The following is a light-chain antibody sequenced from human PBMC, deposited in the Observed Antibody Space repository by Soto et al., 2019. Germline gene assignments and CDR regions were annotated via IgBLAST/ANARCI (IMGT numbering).Light chain of an antibody. CDR1: QDMSNY. V-gene: IGKV1-33*01. Sequence: DIQMTQSPSSLSGSVGDRVTITCQASQDMSNYLNWYQQKPGKAPKLLIYDASNLETGVPSRFSGSGSGTEFTLTISSLQPDDFATYYCQHYNSYSEAFGQGTKVELK. CDR2: DAS. J-gene: IGKJ1*01. CDR3: QHYNSYSEA.